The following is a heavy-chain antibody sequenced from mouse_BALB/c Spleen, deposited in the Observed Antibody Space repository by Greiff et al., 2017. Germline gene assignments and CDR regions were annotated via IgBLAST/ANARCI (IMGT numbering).Heavy chain of an antibody. CDR2: ISSGSSTI. CDR1: GFTFSSFG. J-gene: IGHJ3*01. CDR3: ARDYGYDPWFAY. V-gene: IGHV5-17*02. D-gene: IGHD2-2*01. Sequence: EVQLVESGGGLVQPGGSRKLSCAASGFTFSSFGMHWVRQAPEKGLEWVAYISSGSSTIYYADTVKGRFTISRDNAKNTLYLQMSSLKSEDTAMYYCARDYGYDPWFAYWGQGTLVTVSA.